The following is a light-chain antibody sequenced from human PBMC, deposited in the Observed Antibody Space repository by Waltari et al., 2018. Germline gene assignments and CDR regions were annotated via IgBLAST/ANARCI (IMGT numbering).Light chain of an antibody. Sequence: DIVMTQSPLSLPVTPGESASISCRSSQSLLHSNGYNYLDWYLQKPGQSPQLLIYLGSNRASGVPDRFSGSGSGTDFTLKISRVEAEDVGVYYGMQALQSWTFGQGTKVEIK. CDR2: LGS. CDR3: MQALQSWT. J-gene: IGKJ1*01. V-gene: IGKV2-28*01. CDR1: QSLLHSNGYNY.